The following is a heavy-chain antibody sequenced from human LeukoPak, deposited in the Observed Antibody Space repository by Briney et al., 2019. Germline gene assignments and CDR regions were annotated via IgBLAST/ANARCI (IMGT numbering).Heavy chain of an antibody. V-gene: IGHV3-23*01. CDR1: GFTFSSYA. CDR3: AREGWNDIYFDY. J-gene: IGHJ4*02. CDR2: ISGSGGST. D-gene: IGHD1-1*01. Sequence: GGSLRLSCAASGFTFSSYAMSWVRQAPGKGLEWVSAISGSGGSTYYADSVKGRFTISRDNSKNTLYLQINSLRAEDTAVYYCAREGWNDIYFDYWGQGTLVTVSS.